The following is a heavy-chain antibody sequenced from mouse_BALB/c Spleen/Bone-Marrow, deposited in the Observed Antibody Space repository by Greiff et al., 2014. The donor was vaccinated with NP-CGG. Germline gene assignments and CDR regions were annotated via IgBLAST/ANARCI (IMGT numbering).Heavy chain of an antibody. D-gene: IGHD1-1*02. CDR2: ISSGSSTI. Sequence: EVKVEESGGGLVQPGGSRKLSCAASGFTFSSFGMHWVRQAPEKGLEWVAYISSGSSTIYYADTVKGRFTISRDNPKNTLFLQMTSLRSDDTAMYYCARYGSYFYAMDYWGQGTSVTVSS. J-gene: IGHJ4*01. V-gene: IGHV5-17*02. CDR1: GFTFSSFG. CDR3: ARYGSYFYAMDY.